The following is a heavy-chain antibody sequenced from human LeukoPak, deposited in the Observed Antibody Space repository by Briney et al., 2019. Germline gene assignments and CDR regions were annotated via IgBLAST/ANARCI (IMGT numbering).Heavy chain of an antibody. J-gene: IGHJ4*02. CDR1: GYTFTSYG. CDR3: ARARYSSSWEGHYYFDY. CDR2: ISAYNGNT. V-gene: IGHV1-18*01. Sequence: GASVKVSCEASGYTFTSYGISWVRQAPGQGLEWMGWISAYNGNTNYAQKLQGRVTMTTDTSTSTAYMELRSLRSDDTAVYYCARARYSSSWEGHYYFDYWGQGTLVTVSS. D-gene: IGHD6-13*01.